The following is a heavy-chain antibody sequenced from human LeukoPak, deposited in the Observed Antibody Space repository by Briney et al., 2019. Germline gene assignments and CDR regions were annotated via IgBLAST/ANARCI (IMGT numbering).Heavy chain of an antibody. CDR3: ARENSRSFAKFDY. J-gene: IGHJ4*02. CDR2: IWYDGSNK. CDR1: GFTFSSYG. D-gene: IGHD3-3*01. Sequence: GGSLRLSCAASGFTFSSYGMHSVRQAPGKGLGWVAVIWYDGSNKYYADSVKGRFTISRDNSKNTLYLQMNSLRAEDTAVYYCARENSRSFAKFDYWGQGTLVTVSS. V-gene: IGHV3-33*01.